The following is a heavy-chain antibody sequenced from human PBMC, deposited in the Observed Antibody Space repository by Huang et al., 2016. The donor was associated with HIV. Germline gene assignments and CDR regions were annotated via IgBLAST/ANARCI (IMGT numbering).Heavy chain of an antibody. D-gene: IGHD1-26*01. Sequence: QVQVVQSGAEVKKPGSSVKVSCKASGGTFSRYAISWVRQAPGQGLEWMGGIIPIFGTTTYAQKFQGRVTSTADESTSTVYMELSSLRPEDTAVYYCAGSDTDDQYYYYYGMDVWGQGTTVTVSS. CDR1: GGTFSRYA. V-gene: IGHV1-69*01. J-gene: IGHJ6*02. CDR3: AGSDTDDQYYYYYGMDV. CDR2: IIPIFGTT.